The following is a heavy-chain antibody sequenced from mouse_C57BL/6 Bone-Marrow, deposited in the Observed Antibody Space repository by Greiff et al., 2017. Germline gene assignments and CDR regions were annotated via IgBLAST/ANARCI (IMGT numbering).Heavy chain of an antibody. D-gene: IGHD2-3*01. CDR2: IDPENGDT. Sequence: VQLQQSGAELVRPGASVKLSCTASGFNIKDDYMHWVKQRPEQGLEWIGWIDPENGDTEYASKFQGKATITADTSSNTAYRQLSSLTSGDTAVYYCTTWGLLPFDYWGQGTTLTVSS. J-gene: IGHJ2*01. CDR1: GFNIKDDY. V-gene: IGHV14-4*01. CDR3: TTWGLLPFDY.